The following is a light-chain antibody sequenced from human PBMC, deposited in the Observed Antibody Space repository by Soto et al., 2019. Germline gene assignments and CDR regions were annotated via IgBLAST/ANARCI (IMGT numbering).Light chain of an antibody. Sequence: QSALTQPASVSGSPGQTITISCTGTSSDVGRYNTVSWYQHHPGKAPKLIIYEVTHRPAGISDRFSASKSGNMASLTISGLQAEDEADYYCNSLRVNHLYVFGSGTKVTVL. CDR2: EVT. V-gene: IGLV2-14*01. CDR1: SSDVGRYNT. CDR3: NSLRVNHLYV. J-gene: IGLJ1*01.